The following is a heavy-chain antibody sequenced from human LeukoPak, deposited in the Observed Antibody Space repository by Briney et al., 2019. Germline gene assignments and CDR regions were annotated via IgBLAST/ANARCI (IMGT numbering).Heavy chain of an antibody. CDR3: ARSPNYGDYFEY. Sequence: SETLSLTCTVSGGSISSSSYYWGWIRQPPGKGLEWIGSIYYSGSTYYNPSLKSRVTISVDTSKNQFSLKLSSVTAADTAVYYCARSPNYGDYFEYWGQGTLVSVSS. D-gene: IGHD4-17*01. J-gene: IGHJ4*02. CDR2: IYYSGST. V-gene: IGHV4-39*07. CDR1: GGSISSSSYY.